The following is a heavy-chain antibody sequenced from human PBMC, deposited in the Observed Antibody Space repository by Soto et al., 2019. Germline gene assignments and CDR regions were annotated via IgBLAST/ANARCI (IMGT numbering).Heavy chain of an antibody. CDR3: ARLGYCSGGSCRRGNWFHR. CDR1: GDTFTGYD. CDR2: MNPNSGNT. Sequence: SGKVCGNASGDTFTGYDINGDRQATGQGLEWMGWMNPNSGNTGYAQKFQGRVTMTRNTSISTGYMELSSLRSEDTAVYYCARLGYCSGGSCRRGNWFHRWGQGTLVTVSS. J-gene: IGHJ5*02. V-gene: IGHV1-8*01. D-gene: IGHD2-15*01.